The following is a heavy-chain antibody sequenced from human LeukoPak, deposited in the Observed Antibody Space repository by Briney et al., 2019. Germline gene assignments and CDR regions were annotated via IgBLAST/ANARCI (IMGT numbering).Heavy chain of an antibody. D-gene: IGHD4-23*01. CDR1: GYTFTSYG. Sequence: ASVKVSCKASGYTFTSYGISWVRQAPGQGLEWMGWMNPNSGNIGYEQKFQGRVTITRNTSISTAYMELSSLRSEDTAVYYCARGVNYFDYWGQGTLVTVSS. CDR2: MNPNSGNI. J-gene: IGHJ4*02. V-gene: IGHV1-8*03. CDR3: ARGVNYFDY.